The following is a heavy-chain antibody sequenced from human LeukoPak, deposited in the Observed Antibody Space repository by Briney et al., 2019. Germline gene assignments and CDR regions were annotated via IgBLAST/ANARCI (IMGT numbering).Heavy chain of an antibody. CDR2: IYSDGST. D-gene: IGHD1-1*01. V-gene: IGHV3-53*01. J-gene: IGHJ4*02. CDR1: GFTVSSTY. Sequence: PGGSLRLSCAASGFTVSSTYMNWVRQAPGKGLEWVSVIYSDGSTYYADSVKGRFTISRDDSKNTLYLQMDSLRAEDTAVYYRARAPNWRFDYWGQGTLVTVSS. CDR3: ARAPNWRFDY.